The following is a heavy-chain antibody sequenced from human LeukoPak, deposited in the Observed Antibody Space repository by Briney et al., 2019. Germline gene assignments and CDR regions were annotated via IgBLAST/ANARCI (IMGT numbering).Heavy chain of an antibody. D-gene: IGHD3-10*01. CDR1: GYTFTSYD. Sequence: GASVKVSCKASGYTFTSYDINWVRQATGQGLEWMGWMNPNSGNTGYAQKFQGRVTMTRNTSISTAYMELSSLRSEDTAVYYCARGPITMVRGVILGVWFDPWGQGTPVTVSS. V-gene: IGHV1-8*01. CDR2: MNPNSGNT. J-gene: IGHJ5*02. CDR3: ARGPITMVRGVILGVWFDP.